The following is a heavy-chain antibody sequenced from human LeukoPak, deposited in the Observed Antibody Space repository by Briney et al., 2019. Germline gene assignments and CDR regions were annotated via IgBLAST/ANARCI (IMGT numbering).Heavy chain of an antibody. D-gene: IGHD4-23*01. CDR3: ATSGDSPGNS. CDR2: LRQDGGAE. Sequence: PGGSLRLSCVASGFTFSSYWMSWIRQAPGKGLEWVANLRQDGGAEYYVDSVKGRFTISRDNAKNSLYLQMTNLRAEDTAVYYCATSGDSPGNSWGQGTLITVSS. J-gene: IGHJ4*02. CDR1: GFTFSSYW. V-gene: IGHV3-7*01.